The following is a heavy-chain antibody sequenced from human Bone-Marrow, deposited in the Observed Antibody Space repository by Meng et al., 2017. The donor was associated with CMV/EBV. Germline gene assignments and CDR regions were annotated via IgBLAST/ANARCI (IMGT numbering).Heavy chain of an antibody. CDR3: ARDPSGYYGYYYGMDV. CDR2: IGTAGAT. J-gene: IGHJ6*02. D-gene: IGHD3-3*01. Sequence: GGSLRLSCAASGFTISSYDMHWVRQATGKGLEWVSAIGTAGATYYPGSVKGRFTISIENAKNSSFLQMNSLGAGDTAVYYGARDPSGYYGYYYGMDVWGQGTTVTVSS. CDR1: GFTISSYD. V-gene: IGHV3-13*01.